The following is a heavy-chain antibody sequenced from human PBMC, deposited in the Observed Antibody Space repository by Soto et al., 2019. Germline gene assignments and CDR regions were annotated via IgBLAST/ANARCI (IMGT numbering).Heavy chain of an antibody. CDR2: IIPIFGTA. Sequence: ASVKVSCKASGGTFSSYAISWVRQAPGQGLEWMGGIIPIFGTANYAQKFQGRVTITADKSTSTAYMELSSLRSEDTAVYYCAREAEGRFWSDYYYGMDAWGQGPTVT. V-gene: IGHV1-69*06. CDR3: AREAEGRFWSDYYYGMDA. D-gene: IGHD3-3*01. J-gene: IGHJ6*02. CDR1: GGTFSSYA.